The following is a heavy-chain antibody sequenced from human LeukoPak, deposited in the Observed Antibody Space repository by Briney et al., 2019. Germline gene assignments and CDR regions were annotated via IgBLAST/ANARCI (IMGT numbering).Heavy chain of an antibody. V-gene: IGHV1-18*04. D-gene: IGHD6-19*01. J-gene: IGHJ4*02. Sequence: GASVKVSCTASGYTFTSYSMHWVRQAPGQGLEWMGWISAYNGNTNYAQKLQGRVTMTTDTSTSTAYMELRSLRSDDTAVYYCARVAAVAEFGYWGQGTLVTVSS. CDR1: GYTFTSYS. CDR3: ARVAAVAEFGY. CDR2: ISAYNGNT.